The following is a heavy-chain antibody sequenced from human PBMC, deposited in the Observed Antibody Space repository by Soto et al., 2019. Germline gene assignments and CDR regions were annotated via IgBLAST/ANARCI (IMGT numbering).Heavy chain of an antibody. CDR1: RVTCSAYS. CDR3: ASLNWEVPATGP. D-gene: IGHD2-2*01. CDR2: IKDDGTKT. Sequence: GGYLRLACSASRVTCSAYSMYWARQAPGKGLEWVANIKDDGTKTFYADSVRGRFTTSRDNAKNSLYLQMNSLRAEDTAVYYCASLNWEVPATGPWGRGTLVTVS. J-gene: IGHJ4*02. V-gene: IGHV3-7*03.